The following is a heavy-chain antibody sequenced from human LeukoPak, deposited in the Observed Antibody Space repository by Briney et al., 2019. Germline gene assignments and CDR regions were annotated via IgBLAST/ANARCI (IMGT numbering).Heavy chain of an antibody. V-gene: IGHV4-59*01. Sequence: SETLSLTCPVSGGSISSYYWSWIRQPPGKGLEWIGYIYYSGSTNYSPSLKSRVTISVDTSKNQFSLKLSSVTAADTAVYYCARELAAAGPWGQGTLVTVSS. CDR3: ARELAAAGP. CDR1: GGSISSYY. CDR2: IYYSGST. D-gene: IGHD6-13*01. J-gene: IGHJ5*02.